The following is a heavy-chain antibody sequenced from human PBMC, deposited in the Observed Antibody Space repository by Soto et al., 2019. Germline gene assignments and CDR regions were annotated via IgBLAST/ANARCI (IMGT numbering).Heavy chain of an antibody. V-gene: IGHV4-30-2*01. J-gene: IGHJ5*02. CDR1: GGYIRSGGYS. Sequence: SETLSLTCAVSGGYIRSGGYSWSWIRQPPGKGLEWIWYIYHSGSTYYNPSLKSRVTISVERSKNQFSLKLSSVAAADTAVYYCARGGCNWNDGAYNWFDHWGQGTLVNVSS. CDR2: IYHSGST. CDR3: ARGGCNWNDGAYNWFDH. D-gene: IGHD1-1*01.